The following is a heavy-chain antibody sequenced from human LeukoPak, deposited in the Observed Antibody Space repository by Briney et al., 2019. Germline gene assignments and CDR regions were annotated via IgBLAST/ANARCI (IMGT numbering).Heavy chain of an antibody. CDR1: GYSFSIYW. J-gene: IGHJ4*02. CDR2: IYPGDSDT. CDR3: ARRGYYYDSSGLEFDY. D-gene: IGHD3-22*01. V-gene: IGHV5-51*01. Sequence: GESLKISCKGSGYSFSIYWIAWVRQMPGKGLEWMGIIYPGDSDTRYSPSFQGQVTISADKSISTAYLQWSSLKASDTAMYYCARRGYYYDSSGLEFDYWGQGTLVTVSS.